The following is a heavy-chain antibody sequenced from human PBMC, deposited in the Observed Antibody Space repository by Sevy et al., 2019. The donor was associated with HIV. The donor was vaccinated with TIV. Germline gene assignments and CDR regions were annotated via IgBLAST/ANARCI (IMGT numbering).Heavy chain of an antibody. Sequence: GGSLRLSCAASGFTFSSYGMHWVRQAPGKGLEWVAVIWYDGSNKYYADSVKGRFTISRDNSKNTLYPQMNSLRAEDTAVYYCASGGLYDSSGYYYVSAFDIWGQGTMVTVSS. CDR2: IWYDGSNK. CDR3: ASGGLYDSSGYYYVSAFDI. CDR1: GFTFSSYG. J-gene: IGHJ3*02. D-gene: IGHD3-22*01. V-gene: IGHV3-33*01.